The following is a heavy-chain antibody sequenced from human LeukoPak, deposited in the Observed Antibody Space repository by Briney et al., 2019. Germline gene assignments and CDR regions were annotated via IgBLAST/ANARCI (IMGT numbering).Heavy chain of an antibody. V-gene: IGHV4-59*12. CDR1: GGSISSYY. Sequence: SETLSLTCTVSGGSISSYYWSWIRQPPGKGLEWIGYIYYSGSTNYNPSLKSRVTISVDTSKNQFSLKLSSVTAADTAVYYCKMITGTYDYWGQGTLVTVSS. D-gene: IGHD1-20*01. CDR3: KMITGTYDY. CDR2: IYYSGST. J-gene: IGHJ4*02.